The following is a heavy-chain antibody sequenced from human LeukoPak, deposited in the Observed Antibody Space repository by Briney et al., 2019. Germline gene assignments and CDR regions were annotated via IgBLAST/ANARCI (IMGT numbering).Heavy chain of an antibody. CDR3: ARGRRGNYFQDY. Sequence: PSETLSLTCTVSGGSISSSSYYWAWIRQPPGKGLEWIGSLWSGTTTYYNPSLTSRVTIAVDTSKNQFSLILPSVTAADTAVYYCARGRRGNYFQDYWGQGTLVTVSS. CDR2: LWSGTTT. CDR1: GGSISSSSYY. J-gene: IGHJ4*02. D-gene: IGHD1-26*01. V-gene: IGHV4-39*07.